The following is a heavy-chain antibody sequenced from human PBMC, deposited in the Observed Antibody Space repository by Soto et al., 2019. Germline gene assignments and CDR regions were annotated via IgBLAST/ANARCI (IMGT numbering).Heavy chain of an antibody. J-gene: IGHJ3*02. CDR3: ARAVGPLTGYLRGDAFDI. D-gene: IGHD3-9*01. Sequence: EVQLVESGGGLVQPGGSLRLSCAASGFTFSSYSMNWVRQAPGKGLEWVSSISSSSSYIYYADSVKGRFTISRDNAKNSLYLQMNSLRAEDTAVYYCARAVGPLTGYLRGDAFDIWGQGTMVTVSS. V-gene: IGHV3-21*01. CDR1: GFTFSSYS. CDR2: ISSSSSYI.